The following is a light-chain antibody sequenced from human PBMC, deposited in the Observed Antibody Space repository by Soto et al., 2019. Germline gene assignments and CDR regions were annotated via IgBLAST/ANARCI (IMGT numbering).Light chain of an antibody. V-gene: IGKV1-5*01. J-gene: IGKJ1*01. CDR1: QSISSW. Sequence: DIQMTQSPSTLSASVGDRVTITCRASQSISSWLAWYQQKPGKAPKLLIYDASSLESGVPSRFSGSGSGKEFTLTISSRQPDDFATYYCQQYNSYSTFGQGTKVEIK. CDR2: DAS. CDR3: QQYNSYST.